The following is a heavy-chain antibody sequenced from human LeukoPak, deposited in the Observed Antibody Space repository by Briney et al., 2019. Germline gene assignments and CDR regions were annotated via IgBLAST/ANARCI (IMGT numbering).Heavy chain of an antibody. CDR2: IRVSGST. Sequence: GGSLRLSCAASGFTVSSNYMSWVRQAPGKGLEWVSGIRVSGSTYYPDSVTGRFTISRDNSENTLYLQMSGLRAEDTAIYYCAKGTGDTAYYFDFWGQGVLVTVSS. V-gene: IGHV3-53*01. CDR3: AKGTGDTAYYFDF. CDR1: GFTVSSNY. J-gene: IGHJ4*02. D-gene: IGHD7-27*01.